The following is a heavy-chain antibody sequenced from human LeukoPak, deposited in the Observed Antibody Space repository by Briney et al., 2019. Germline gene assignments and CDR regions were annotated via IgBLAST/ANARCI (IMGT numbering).Heavy chain of an antibody. CDR1: GFTFDDHG. CDR3: ARVPPDDYGDYYYFDY. D-gene: IGHD4-17*01. CDR2: INWNGGRT. Sequence: GGSLRLSCAASGFTFDDHGMSWVRQVPGKGLEWVSGINWNGGRTVYADSVKGRFTISRDNAKNSLYLQMNSLRAEDTALYYCARVPPDDYGDYYYFDYWGQGTLVTVSS. J-gene: IGHJ4*02. V-gene: IGHV3-20*04.